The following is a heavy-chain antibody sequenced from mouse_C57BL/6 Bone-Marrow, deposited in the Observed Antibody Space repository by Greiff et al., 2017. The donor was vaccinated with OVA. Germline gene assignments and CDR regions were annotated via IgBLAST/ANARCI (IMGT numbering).Heavy chain of an antibody. J-gene: IGHJ3*01. CDR3: ARGGYGYSWFAY. CDR1: GFTFSSYG. Sequence: EVKLVESGGDLVKPGGSLKLSCAASGFTFSSYGMSWVRQTPDKRLEWVATISSGGSYTYSPDSVKGRFTISRDNAKNTLYLQMSSLKSEDTAMYYCARGGYGYSWFAYWGQGTLVTVSA. D-gene: IGHD2-2*01. CDR2: ISSGGSYT. V-gene: IGHV5-6*01.